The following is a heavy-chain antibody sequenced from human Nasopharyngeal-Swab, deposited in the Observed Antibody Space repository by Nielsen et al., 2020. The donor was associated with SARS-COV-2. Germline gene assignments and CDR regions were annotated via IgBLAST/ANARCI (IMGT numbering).Heavy chain of an antibody. D-gene: IGHD2-15*01. CDR1: GFNLRSHA. J-gene: IGHJ5*01. CDR2: ISGDGGTT. V-gene: IGHV3-64*01. CDR3: ARALGGHPDS. Sequence: GESLKISCAASGFNLRSHAMHWVRQAPGKGLEYVSVISGDGGTTFYANSVKGRFTISRDNSKNTLYLQMGSLRPEDTAVYYCARALGGHPDSWGQGTLVTISS.